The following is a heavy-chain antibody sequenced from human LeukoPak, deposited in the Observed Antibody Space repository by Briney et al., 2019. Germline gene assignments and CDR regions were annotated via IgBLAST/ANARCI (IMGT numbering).Heavy chain of an antibody. CDR1: GFTFSTTL. D-gene: IGHD3-16*01. CDR3: ARATRLPDY. Sequence: GGSLRLSCIVSGFTFSTTLMSWVRQAPGKGPEWVAIINQDGSERIYVDSLKGRFTVSRDNAKDSLYLQMHSLTVEDTAVYYCARATRLPDYWGQGTLVIVSS. V-gene: IGHV3-7*01. J-gene: IGHJ4*02. CDR2: INQDGSER.